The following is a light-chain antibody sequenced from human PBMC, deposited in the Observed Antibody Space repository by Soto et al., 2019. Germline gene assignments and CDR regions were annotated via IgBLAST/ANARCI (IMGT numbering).Light chain of an antibody. CDR2: GAF. CDR1: QTVSNS. V-gene: IGKV1-39*01. J-gene: IGKJ1*01. Sequence: DIQMTQSPSSLSASVGDRVTITCRASQTVSNSLNWYQHKPGRPPKLLLYGAFSLRSGVPSRFSGSGFGTDFTLTISSLQPEDFATYYCHQSFSTPWTFGQGTKVEIE. CDR3: HQSFSTPWT.